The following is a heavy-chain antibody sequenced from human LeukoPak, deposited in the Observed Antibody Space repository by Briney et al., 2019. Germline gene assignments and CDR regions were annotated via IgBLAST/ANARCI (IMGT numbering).Heavy chain of an antibody. CDR1: GFTFSSYA. V-gene: IGHV3-30-3*01. D-gene: IGHD3-9*01. CDR2: ISFDGSNK. Sequence: PGGSLRLSCAASGFTFSSYAMHWVRQAPGKGLEWVAVISFDGSNKYYADSVKGRFTISRDNSKNTLYLQMNSLRAEDTAVYYCAKDPQYYDILTGYLYWGQGTLVTVSS. CDR3: AKDPQYYDILTGYLY. J-gene: IGHJ4*02.